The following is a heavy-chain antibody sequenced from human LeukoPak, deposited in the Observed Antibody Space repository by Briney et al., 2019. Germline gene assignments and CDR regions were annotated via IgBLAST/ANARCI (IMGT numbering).Heavy chain of an antibody. J-gene: IGHJ5*02. CDR2: FDPEDGET. Sequence: ASVKVSCKVSGYTLTELSMHWVRQAPGKGLEWMGGFDPEDGETIYAQKFQGRVTMTEDTSTDTAYMGLSSLRSEDTAVYYCATGARDHSGSYYKDTRWFDPWGQGTLVTVSS. CDR1: GYTLTELS. D-gene: IGHD1-26*01. CDR3: ATGARDHSGSYYKDTRWFDP. V-gene: IGHV1-24*01.